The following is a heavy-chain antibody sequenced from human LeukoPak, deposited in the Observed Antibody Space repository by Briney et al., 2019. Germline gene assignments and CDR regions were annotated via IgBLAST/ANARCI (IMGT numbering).Heavy chain of an antibody. CDR2: IYTSGST. CDR1: GGSISSGSYY. D-gene: IGHD1-26*01. V-gene: IGHV4-61*02. J-gene: IGHJ4*02. Sequence: PSETLSLTCTVSGGSISSGSYYWSWIRQPAGKGLEWIGRIYTSGSTNYNPSLKSRVAISVDTSKNQFSLKLSSVTAADTAVYYCARTGGKWELPGYFDYWGQGTLVTVSS. CDR3: ARTGGKWELPGYFDY.